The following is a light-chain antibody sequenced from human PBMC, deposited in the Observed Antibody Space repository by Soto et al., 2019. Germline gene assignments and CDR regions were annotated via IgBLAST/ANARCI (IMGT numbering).Light chain of an antibody. CDR3: QHYNNWPPWT. CDR1: QSVSSN. Sequence: EIVMTQSPATLSVSPGERATLSCRAGQSVSSNLAWYQQKPGQAPRLLIYGASTRATGVPVRFSGSGSGTEFTLTISSLQSEDFAVYYCQHYNNWPPWTFGQGTKVEIK. CDR2: GAS. V-gene: IGKV3-15*01. J-gene: IGKJ1*01.